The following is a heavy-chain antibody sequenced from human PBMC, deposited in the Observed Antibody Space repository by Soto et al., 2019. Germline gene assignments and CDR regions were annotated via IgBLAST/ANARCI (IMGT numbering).Heavy chain of an antibody. CDR1: GYGFTTYG. CDR3: ARGRSGDY. V-gene: IGHV1-18*01. J-gene: IGHJ4*02. Sequence: QVHLVQSGAEVKKPGASVKVSCKGSGYGFTTYGITWVRQAPGQGLEWMAWISAHNGNTNYAQKRQGRVTRTRDTSTSTAYRELRSLRSDATAVYHCARGRSGDYWGQGARVTVSS. CDR2: ISAHNGNT.